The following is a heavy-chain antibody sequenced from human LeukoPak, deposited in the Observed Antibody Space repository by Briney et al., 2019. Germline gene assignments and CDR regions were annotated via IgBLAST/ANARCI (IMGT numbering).Heavy chain of an antibody. CDR2: IDSDGSIT. V-gene: IGHV3-74*01. CDR1: GFTFSNFW. D-gene: IGHD6-19*01. J-gene: IGHJ4*02. Sequence: GGSLRLSCAASGFTFSNFWMHWVRQAPGKGLVWVSRIDSDGSITDYADSVKGRFTISRDNAKNTLYLQMNSLRAEDTAVYYCARDPSAVAGNFDYWGQGTLVTVSS. CDR3: ARDPSAVAGNFDY.